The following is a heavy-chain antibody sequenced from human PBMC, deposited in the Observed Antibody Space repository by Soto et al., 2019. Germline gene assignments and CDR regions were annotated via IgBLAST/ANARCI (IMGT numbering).Heavy chain of an antibody. Sequence: SVKVSCKASGGTFSSYTISWVRQAPGQGLEWMGRIIPILGIANYAQKFQGRVTITADKSTSTVYMELSSLRSEDTAVYYCARGVYYDFWSGYRNPYYYYYYMDVWGKGTTVTVSS. J-gene: IGHJ6*03. V-gene: IGHV1-69*02. CDR2: IIPILGIA. CDR1: GGTFSSYT. D-gene: IGHD3-3*01. CDR3: ARGVYYDFWSGYRNPYYYYYYMDV.